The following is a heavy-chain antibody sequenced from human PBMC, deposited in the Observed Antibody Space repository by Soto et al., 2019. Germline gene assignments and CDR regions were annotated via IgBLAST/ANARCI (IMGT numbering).Heavy chain of an antibody. Sequence: SRTLSHTWAIPGYSVSGNSAAWNWIRQSPSRGLEWLGRTYYRSKWYNDYAVSVKSRITINPDTSKNQFSLQLNSVTHEDTAVYYCSAAYYYYYGKGVWRNVTTVT. CDR1: GYSVSGNSAA. J-gene: IGHJ6*04. D-gene: IGHD2-15*01. CDR2: TYYRSKWYN. V-gene: IGHV6-1*01. CDR3: SAAYYYYYGKGV.